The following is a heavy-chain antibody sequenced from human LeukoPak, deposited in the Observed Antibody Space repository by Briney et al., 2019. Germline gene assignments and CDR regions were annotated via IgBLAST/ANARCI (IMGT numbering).Heavy chain of an antibody. CDR2: IYYSGST. J-gene: IGHJ4*02. CDR3: ARGRGQRYYFDY. CDR1: GGSISSYY. V-gene: IGHV4-59*01. D-gene: IGHD4-17*01. Sequence: SETLSLTCTVSGGSISSYYWSWNRQPPGKGLEWIGYIYYSGSTNYNPSLKSRVTISVDTSKNQFSLKLSSVTAADTAVYYCARGRGQRYYFDYWGQGTLVTVSS.